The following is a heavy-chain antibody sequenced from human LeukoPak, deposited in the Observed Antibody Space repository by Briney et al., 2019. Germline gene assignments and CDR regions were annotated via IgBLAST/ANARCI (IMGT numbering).Heavy chain of an antibody. D-gene: IGHD5-12*01. Sequence: GASVKVSCKASGYTFTDDYVHWVRQAPGQGLEWMGWISTYYGNTNYAQKLQGRVTMTTDTSTSTAYMELRSLRSDDTAVYYCAATRRSGYVIFDYWGQGTLVTVSS. V-gene: IGHV1-18*04. CDR1: GYTFTDDY. CDR3: AATRRSGYVIFDY. J-gene: IGHJ4*02. CDR2: ISTYYGNT.